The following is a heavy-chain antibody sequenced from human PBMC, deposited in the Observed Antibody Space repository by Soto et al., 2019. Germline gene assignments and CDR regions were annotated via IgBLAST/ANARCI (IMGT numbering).Heavy chain of an antibody. CDR3: ARDLGYCTNGVCYVYGMDV. V-gene: IGHV3-30-3*01. CDR1: GFTFSSYA. Sequence: GGSLRLSCAASGFTFSSYAMHWVRQAPGKGLEWVAVLSYDGSNKYYADSVKGRFTISRDNSKNTLYPQMNSLRAEDTAVYYCARDLGYCTNGVCYVYGMDVWGQGTTVTVSS. CDR2: LSYDGSNK. D-gene: IGHD2-8*01. J-gene: IGHJ6*02.